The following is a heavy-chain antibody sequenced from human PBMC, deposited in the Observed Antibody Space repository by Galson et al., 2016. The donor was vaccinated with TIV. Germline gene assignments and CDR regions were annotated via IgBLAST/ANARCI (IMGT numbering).Heavy chain of an antibody. Sequence: QSGAEVKKPGEPLKISCEGSGYSFSSYWIGWVRHKPGEGLEWIGIIHPADSDTRYSPSFRGQVTMSAEKAINGAYLQWRTLKASDSAMYYCARRKEMTTNRLDAFDLWGQGTMVIVSS. CDR3: ARRKEMTTNRLDAFDL. V-gene: IGHV5-51*01. J-gene: IGHJ3*01. D-gene: IGHD5-24*01. CDR1: GYSFSSYW. CDR2: IHPADSDT.